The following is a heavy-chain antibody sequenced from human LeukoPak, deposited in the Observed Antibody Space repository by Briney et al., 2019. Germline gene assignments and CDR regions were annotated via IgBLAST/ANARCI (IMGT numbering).Heavy chain of an antibody. Sequence: GGSLRLSCAASGFTFSSYSMNWVRQAPGKGLEYVSYISSGSGTIYYADPVKGRFTISKDNAKNSLYLQMNSLSAEDTAVYYCARAQKYSYDAFDIWGQGTMVTVSS. V-gene: IGHV3-48*04. J-gene: IGHJ3*02. CDR2: ISSGSGTI. CDR1: GFTFSSYS. CDR3: ARAQKYSYDAFDI. D-gene: IGHD4-11*01.